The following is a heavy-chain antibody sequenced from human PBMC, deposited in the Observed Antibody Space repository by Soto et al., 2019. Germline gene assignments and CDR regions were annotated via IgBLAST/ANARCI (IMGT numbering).Heavy chain of an antibody. Sequence: LRLSCAASGFTFSSYGMNWVRQSPGKGLELVSSISSGGYVVYYADSVKGRFTISRDNAKNSLYLQMNSLRAEDTAVYYCVKFGSSNWFDPWGQGTVVTVSS. J-gene: IGHJ5*02. CDR1: GFTFSSYG. CDR2: ISSGGYVV. CDR3: VKFGSSNWFDP. V-gene: IGHV3-21*01. D-gene: IGHD6-6*01.